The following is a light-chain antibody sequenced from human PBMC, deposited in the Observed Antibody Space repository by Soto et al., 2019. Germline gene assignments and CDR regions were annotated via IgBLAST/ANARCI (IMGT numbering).Light chain of an antibody. CDR1: SSDVGGYNY. J-gene: IGLJ3*02. CDR3: SSYKSRSTWV. Sequence: QSALTQPASVSGSPGQSITISCTGTSSDVGGYNYVSWYQQHPGKAPKLMIYEVSNRPSGVSNRFSGSKSGNTASLTISGLQDEEEADYYCSSYKSRSTWVFGGGTKVTV. V-gene: IGLV2-14*01. CDR2: EVS.